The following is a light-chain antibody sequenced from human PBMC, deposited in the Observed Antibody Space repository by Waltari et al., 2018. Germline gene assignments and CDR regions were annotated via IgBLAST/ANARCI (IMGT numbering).Light chain of an antibody. V-gene: IGLV1-47*01. Sequence: QSVLTQLPSASGTSGQGVTISCSGSSSNIGDNYVNWYQQFPGTSPRLPIHRNNQRPSGVPDRFSGSKSGTSAFLVISGLRSEDEADYHCAAWDDSLSGWVFGGGTKVTVL. CDR2: RNN. CDR1: SSNIGDNY. CDR3: AAWDDSLSGWV. J-gene: IGLJ3*02.